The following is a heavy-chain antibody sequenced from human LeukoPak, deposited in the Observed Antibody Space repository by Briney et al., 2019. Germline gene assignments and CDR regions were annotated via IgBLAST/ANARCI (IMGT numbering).Heavy chain of an antibody. J-gene: IGHJ4*02. CDR2: ISAYNGNT. V-gene: IGHV1-18*01. D-gene: IGHD1-26*01. CDR1: GYTFTSYG. Sequence: ASVKVSCKASGYTFTSYGISWVRQAPGQGLEWMGWISAYNGNTNYAQKLQGRVTMTTDTSASTAYMELRSLRSDDTAVYYCARFWGRIVGATNDYWGQGTLVTVSS. CDR3: ARFWGRIVGATNDY.